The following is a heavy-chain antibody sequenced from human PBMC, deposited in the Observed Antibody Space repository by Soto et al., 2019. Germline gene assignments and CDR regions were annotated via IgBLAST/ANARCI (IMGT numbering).Heavy chain of an antibody. CDR2: IYYSGST. V-gene: IGHV4-59*01. Sequence: SETLSLTCTVSGGSISSYYWSWIRQPPGKGLEWIGYIYYSGSTNYSPSLKSRVTISIDTSKNQLSLKLNSVTAADTAVYYCARVFRTTVTTGSYYYYYGLDVWGQGTTVTVSS. J-gene: IGHJ6*02. CDR1: GGSISSYY. D-gene: IGHD4-17*01. CDR3: ARVFRTTVTTGSYYYYYGLDV.